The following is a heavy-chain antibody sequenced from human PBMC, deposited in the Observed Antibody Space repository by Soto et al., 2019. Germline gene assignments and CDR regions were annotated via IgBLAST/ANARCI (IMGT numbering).Heavy chain of an antibody. CDR3: ARDPGSRYCSGGSCQGDDYFDY. J-gene: IGHJ4*02. Sequence: ASVTVSCKDSGYTFTSYGISWVRQATGQGLEWMGWISPNNGKTNYAQKLQGRVTITADKSTSTAYMELSSLRSEDTAVYYCARDPGSRYCSGGSCQGDDYFDYWGQGTLVTVSS. V-gene: IGHV1-18*01. CDR1: GYTFTSYG. D-gene: IGHD2-15*01. CDR2: ISPNNGKT.